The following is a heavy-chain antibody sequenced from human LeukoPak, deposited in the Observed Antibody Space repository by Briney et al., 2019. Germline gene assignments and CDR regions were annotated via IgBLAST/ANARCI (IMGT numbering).Heavy chain of an antibody. Sequence: PGGSLRLSCAASGFTFSSYAMHWVRQAPGKGLEWVAVISYDGSNKCYADSVKGRFTISRDNSKNTLYLQMNSLRAEDTAVYYCARDDLGLTDYWGQGTLVTVSS. CDR3: ARDDLGLTDY. J-gene: IGHJ4*02. CDR1: GFTFSSYA. V-gene: IGHV3-30-3*01. D-gene: IGHD3/OR15-3a*01. CDR2: ISYDGSNK.